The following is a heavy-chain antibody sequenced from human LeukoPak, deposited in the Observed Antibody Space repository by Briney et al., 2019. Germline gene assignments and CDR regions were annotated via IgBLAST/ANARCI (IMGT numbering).Heavy chain of an antibody. CDR2: ISYDGSNK. J-gene: IGHJ4*02. CDR3: AKDLRQWLVHSYFDY. Sequence: PGGSLRLSCAASGFTFSSYGMHWVRQAPGKGLEWVAVISYDGSNKYYADSVKGRFTISRDNSKNTLYLQMNSLRGEDTAVYYCAKDLRQWLVHSYFDYWGQGTLVTVSS. D-gene: IGHD6-19*01. CDR1: GFTFSSYG. V-gene: IGHV3-30*18.